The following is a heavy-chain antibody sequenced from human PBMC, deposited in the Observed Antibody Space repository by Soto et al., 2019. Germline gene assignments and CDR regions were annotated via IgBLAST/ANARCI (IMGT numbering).Heavy chain of an antibody. V-gene: IGHV5-51*01. CDR2: IYPGDSDT. CDR3: ARYCTNGVCYTGYGMDV. CDR1: GYSFTSYW. Sequence: GESLKISCKGSGYSFTSYWIGWVRQMPGKGLEWMGIIYPGDSDTRYGPSFQGQVTISADKSISTAYLQWSSLKASDTAMYYCARYCTNGVCYTGYGMDVWGQGTTVTVSS. J-gene: IGHJ6*02. D-gene: IGHD2-8*01.